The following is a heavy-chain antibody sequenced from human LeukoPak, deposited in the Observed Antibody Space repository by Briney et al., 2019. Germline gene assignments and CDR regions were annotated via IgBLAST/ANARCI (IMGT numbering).Heavy chain of an antibody. CDR1: GYTFTGHY. Sequence: ASVKVSCKASGYTFTGHYMHWVRQAPGQGPEWMGWINPKSGVTNYAQTLQGRVTMTRDTSISTVYMELSRLTTDDTALYFCARALRYDDSSGYYAYWGQGTLVTVSS. V-gene: IGHV1-2*02. CDR2: INPKSGVT. J-gene: IGHJ4*02. D-gene: IGHD3-22*01. CDR3: ARALRYDDSSGYYAY.